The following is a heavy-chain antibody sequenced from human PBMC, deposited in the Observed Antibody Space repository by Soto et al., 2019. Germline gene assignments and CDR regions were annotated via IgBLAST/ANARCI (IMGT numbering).Heavy chain of an antibody. D-gene: IGHD2-15*01. V-gene: IGHV3-30*18. CDR3: AKDLHRVVVVAASDAFDI. J-gene: IGHJ3*02. Sequence: GSLRLSCAASGFTFSSYGMHWVRQAPGKGLEWVAVISYDGSNKYYADSVKGRFTISRDNSKNTLYLQMNSLRAEDTAVYYCAKDLHRVVVVAASDAFDIWGPGTMVTVSS. CDR1: GFTFSSYG. CDR2: ISYDGSNK.